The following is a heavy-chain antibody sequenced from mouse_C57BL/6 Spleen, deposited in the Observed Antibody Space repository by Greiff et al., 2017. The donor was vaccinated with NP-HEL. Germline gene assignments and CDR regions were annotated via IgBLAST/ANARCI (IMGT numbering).Heavy chain of an antibody. J-gene: IGHJ2*01. Sequence: VKLQESGAELVRPGASVTLSCKASGYTFTDYEMHWVKQTPVHGLEWIGAIDPETGGTAYNQKFKGKAILTADKSSSTAYMELRSLTSEDSAVYYCTKGDYGSSPFDYWGQGTTLTVSS. V-gene: IGHV1-15*01. CDR1: GYTFTDYE. CDR3: TKGDYGSSPFDY. CDR2: IDPETGGT. D-gene: IGHD1-1*01.